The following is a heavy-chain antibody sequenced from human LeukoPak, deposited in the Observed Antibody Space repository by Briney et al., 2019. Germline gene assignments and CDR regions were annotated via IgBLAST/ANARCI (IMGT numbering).Heavy chain of an antibody. CDR2: ISSDGNNK. J-gene: IGHJ4*02. V-gene: IGHV3-30-3*01. D-gene: IGHD1-26*01. CDR3: ARDPSNSGSSWLYFDS. Sequence: PGGPLRLSCAASGFTFSSYALHWVRQAPGKGLEWVAIISSDGNNKYYADSVKGRFTISRDNSKNTLHLQMNSLSAEDTAVYYCARDPSNSGSSWLYFDSWGQGTLVTVSS. CDR1: GFTFSSYA.